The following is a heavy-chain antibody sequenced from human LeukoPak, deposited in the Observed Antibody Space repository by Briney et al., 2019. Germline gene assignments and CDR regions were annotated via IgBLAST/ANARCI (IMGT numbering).Heavy chain of an antibody. Sequence: TGGSLRLPCAASGFTFSSYTLSWVRQAPGKGLEWVSAISGSGGSTYYADSVKGRFTISRDNSKNTLYLQMNSLRAEDTAVYYCAKRGYDFWSGYYIDYWGQGTLVTVSS. CDR3: AKRGYDFWSGYYIDY. V-gene: IGHV3-23*01. CDR2: ISGSGGST. J-gene: IGHJ4*02. CDR1: GFTFSSYT. D-gene: IGHD3-3*01.